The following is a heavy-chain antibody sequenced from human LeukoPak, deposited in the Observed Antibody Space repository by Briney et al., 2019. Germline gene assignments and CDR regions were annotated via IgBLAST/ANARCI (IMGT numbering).Heavy chain of an antibody. CDR3: ARDPPRWLRLLSPPTRGAQPPDY. CDR1: GFTFSSYS. D-gene: IGHD5-12*01. CDR2: ISSSSSYI. V-gene: IGHV3-21*01. J-gene: IGHJ4*02. Sequence: PGGSLRLSCAASGFTFSSYSMNWVRQAPGKGLEWVSSISSSSSYIYYADSVKGRFTISRDNAKNSLYLQMNSLRDEDTAVYYCARDPPRWLRLLSPPTRGAQPPDYWGQGALVTVSS.